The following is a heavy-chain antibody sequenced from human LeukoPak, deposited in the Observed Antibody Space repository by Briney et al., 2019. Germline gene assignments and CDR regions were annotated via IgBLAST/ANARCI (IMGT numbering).Heavy chain of an antibody. D-gene: IGHD2-15*01. CDR2: IYTSGST. J-gene: IGHJ4*02. CDR3: ARGKSWYSGGSCTRTNFDY. Sequence: PSETLSLTCTVPGGSISSYYWSWIRQPAGKGLEWIGRIYTSGSTNYNPSLKSRVTMSVDTSKNQFSLKLSSVTAADTAVYYCARGKSWYSGGSCTRTNFDYWGQGTLVTVSS. CDR1: GGSISSYY. V-gene: IGHV4-4*07.